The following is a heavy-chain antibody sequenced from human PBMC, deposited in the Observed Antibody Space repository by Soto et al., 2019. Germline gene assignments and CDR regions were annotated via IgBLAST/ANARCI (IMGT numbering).Heavy chain of an antibody. CDR2: INPSGGST. J-gene: IGHJ4*02. V-gene: IGHV1-46*03. CDR3: ARELKHYYGSGDPDY. Sequence: QVQLVQSGAEVKKPGASVKVSCKASGYTYTSYYMHWVRQAPGQGLEWMGIINPSGGSTSYAQKFQGRVTMTRDTSTSTVYMELSSLRSEDTAVYYSARELKHYYGSGDPDYWGQGTLVTVSS. CDR1: GYTYTSYY. D-gene: IGHD3-10*01.